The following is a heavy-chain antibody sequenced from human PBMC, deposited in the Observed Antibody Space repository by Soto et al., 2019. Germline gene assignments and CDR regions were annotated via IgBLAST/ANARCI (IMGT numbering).Heavy chain of an antibody. CDR3: ARELFGRSVWFDP. CDR1: GGSISSGGYY. Sequence: PSETLSLTCTVSGGSISSGGYYWSWIRQHPGKGLEWIGYIYHSGSTYYNPSLKSRVTISVDTSKNQFSLKLSSVTAADTAVYYCARELFGRSVWFDPWGQGTLVTVSS. V-gene: IGHV4-31*03. D-gene: IGHD3-10*01. CDR2: IYHSGST. J-gene: IGHJ5*02.